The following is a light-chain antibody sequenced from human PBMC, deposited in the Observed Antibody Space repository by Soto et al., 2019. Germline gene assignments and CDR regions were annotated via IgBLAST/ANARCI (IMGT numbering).Light chain of an antibody. V-gene: IGLV2-11*01. J-gene: IGLJ1*01. CDR2: DVS. CDR1: SSDVGGYNY. Sequence: QSALTQPRSVSGSPGQSVTIPCTGTSSDVGGYNYVSWYQQHPGKAPKLMIYDVSKRPSGVPDRLSGSKSGNTASLTISGLQAEDEADYYCCSYAGSYTYVFGTGTKLTVL. CDR3: CSYAGSYTYV.